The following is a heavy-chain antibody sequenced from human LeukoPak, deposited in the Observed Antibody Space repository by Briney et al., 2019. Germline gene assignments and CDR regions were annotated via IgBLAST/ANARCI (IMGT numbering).Heavy chain of an antibody. CDR2: IWYDGSNK. Sequence: PGGSLRLSCAASGFTSSSYWMSWVRQAPGKGLEWVAVIWYDGSNKYYADSVKGRFTISRDNSKNTLYLQMNYLRAEDTAVYYCATLRSDSNGWYYFDYWGQGTLVTVSS. D-gene: IGHD6-19*01. V-gene: IGHV3-33*08. CDR3: ATLRSDSNGWYYFDY. J-gene: IGHJ4*02. CDR1: GFTSSSYW.